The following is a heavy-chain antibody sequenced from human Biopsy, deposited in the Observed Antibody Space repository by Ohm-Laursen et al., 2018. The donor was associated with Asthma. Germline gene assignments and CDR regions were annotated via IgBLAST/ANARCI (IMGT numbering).Heavy chain of an antibody. D-gene: IGHD2-15*01. CDR3: AKAREDIVVVVAVSDS. J-gene: IGHJ4*02. CDR2: IWYDGSNK. V-gene: IGHV3-33*06. CDR1: GFTFSSYG. Sequence: SLRLSCAASGFTFSSYGMHWVRQAPGRGLEWVAVIWYDGSNKYYADSVKGRFTISRDSSKNTLHLQMNSLRAEDTAVYYCAKAREDIVVVVAVSDSWGQGTLVTVSS.